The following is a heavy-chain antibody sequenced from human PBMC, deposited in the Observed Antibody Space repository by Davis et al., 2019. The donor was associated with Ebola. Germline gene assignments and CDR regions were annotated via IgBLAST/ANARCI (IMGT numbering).Heavy chain of an antibody. CDR2: MNPNSGNT. Sequence: ASVKVSCKASGYTFTSYDINWVRQATGQGLEWMGWMNPNSGNTGYAQKFQGRVTMTRNTSISTAYMELSSLRSEDTAVYYCARGTASSITMVQGVIPIYNWFDPWGQGTLVTVSS. J-gene: IGHJ5*02. CDR1: GYTFTSYD. CDR3: ARGTASSITMVQGVIPIYNWFDP. D-gene: IGHD3-10*01. V-gene: IGHV1-8*01.